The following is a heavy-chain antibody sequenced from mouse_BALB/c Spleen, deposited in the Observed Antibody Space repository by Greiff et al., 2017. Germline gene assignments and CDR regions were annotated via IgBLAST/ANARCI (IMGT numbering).Heavy chain of an antibody. CDR1: GYTFTSYW. CDR3: AREGTARVTEDY. Sequence: VQLQESGAELAKPGASVKMSCKASGYTFTSYWMHWVKQRPGQGLEWIGYINPSTGYTEYNQKFKDKATLTADKSSSTAYMQLSSLTSEDSAVYYCAREGTARVTEDYWGQGTTLTVSS. CDR2: INPSTGYT. D-gene: IGHD3-2*01. J-gene: IGHJ2*01. V-gene: IGHV1-7*01.